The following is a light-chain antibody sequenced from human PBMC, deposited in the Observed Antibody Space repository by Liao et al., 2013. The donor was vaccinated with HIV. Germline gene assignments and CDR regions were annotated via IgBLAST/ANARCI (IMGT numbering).Light chain of an antibody. CDR1: NIGSKS. CDR2: YDQ. CDR3: QVWDSTSDRYV. V-gene: IGLV3-21*04. J-gene: IGLJ1*01. Sequence: SYELTQPPSVSLAPGKTARITCGGNNIGSKSVHWYQQRPGQAPVLVMYYDQNRPSGIPERFSGSNSGNTATLSISRVEAGDEADYYCQVWDSTSDRYVFGTGTRVTVL.